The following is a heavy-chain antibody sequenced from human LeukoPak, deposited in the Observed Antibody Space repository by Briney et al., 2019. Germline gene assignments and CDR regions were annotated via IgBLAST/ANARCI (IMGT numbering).Heavy chain of an antibody. V-gene: IGHV4-59*08. Sequence: PSGTLSLTCTVSGGSISSYYWSWIRQPPGKGLEWIGYIYYSGSTNYNPSLKSRVTISVDTSKNQFSLKLSSVTAAGTAVYYCARLRGSLVDYWGQGTLVTVSS. J-gene: IGHJ4*02. CDR3: ARLRGSLVDY. CDR1: GGSISSYY. D-gene: IGHD3-10*01. CDR2: IYYSGST.